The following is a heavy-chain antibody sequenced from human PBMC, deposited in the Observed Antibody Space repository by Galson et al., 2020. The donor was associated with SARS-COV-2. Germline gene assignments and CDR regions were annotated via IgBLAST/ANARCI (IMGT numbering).Heavy chain of an antibody. CDR3: ARDPIYNSPSFPYYYYYGMDV. V-gene: IGHV6-1*01. CDR2: TYSRSKWYT. D-gene: IGHD1-1*01. Sequence: SQTLSITWSTPGDSKSSTNAAWNWIRQSPSRGLEWLGRTYSRSKWYTDYAVSVKSRITINPDTSKNQFSLQFNSVTPEDTAVYFCARDPIYNSPSFPYYYYYGMDVWGQGTTVTVSS. CDR1: GDSKSSTNAA. J-gene: IGHJ6*02.